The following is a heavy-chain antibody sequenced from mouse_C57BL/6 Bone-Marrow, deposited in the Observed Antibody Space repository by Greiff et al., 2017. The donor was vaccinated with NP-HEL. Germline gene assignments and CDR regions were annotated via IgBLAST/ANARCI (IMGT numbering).Heavy chain of an antibody. CDR1: GFNIKDDY. D-gene: IGHD1-1*01. CDR3: TTGGSSPYAMDY. J-gene: IGHJ4*01. CDR2: IDPETGDT. V-gene: IGHV14-4*01. Sequence: DVKLQESGAELVRPGASVKLSCTVSGFNIKDDYMHWVKQRPEQGLEWIGWIDPETGDTEYASKFQGKATITADTSSNTAYLQLSSLTSEDTAVYYCTTGGSSPYAMDYWGQGTSVTVSS.